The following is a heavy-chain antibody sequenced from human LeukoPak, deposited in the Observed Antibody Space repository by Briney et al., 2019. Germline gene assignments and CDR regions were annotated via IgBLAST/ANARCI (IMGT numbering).Heavy chain of an antibody. CDR1: GGSFSGYY. CDR3: ARGTYSSSWYWYFDL. J-gene: IGHJ2*01. Sequence: SETLSLTCAVYGGSFSGYYWSWIRQPPGKGLEWIGEINHSGSTNYSPSLKSRVTISVDTSKNQFSLKLSSVTAADTAVYYCARGTYSSSWYWYFDLWGRGTLVTVSS. CDR2: INHSGST. V-gene: IGHV4-34*01. D-gene: IGHD6-13*01.